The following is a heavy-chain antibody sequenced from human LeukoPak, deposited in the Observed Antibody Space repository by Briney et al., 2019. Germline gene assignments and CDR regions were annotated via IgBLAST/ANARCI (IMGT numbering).Heavy chain of an antibody. Sequence: ASVKVSCKASGYTFSIYGITWVRQAPGQGLEWMGWISAYTGNSNYAQKFQDRVTMTRDTFISTAYMELSRLRSDDTAVYYCARELIFGASATSYFDYWGQGTLVTVSS. CDR2: ISAYTGNS. V-gene: IGHV1-18*01. D-gene: IGHD3-3*01. CDR1: GYTFSIYG. J-gene: IGHJ4*02. CDR3: ARELIFGASATSYFDY.